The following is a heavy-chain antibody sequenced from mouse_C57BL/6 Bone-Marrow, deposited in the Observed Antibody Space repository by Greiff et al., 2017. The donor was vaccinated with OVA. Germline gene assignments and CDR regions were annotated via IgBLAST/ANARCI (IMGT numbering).Heavy chain of an antibody. V-gene: IGHV5-12*01. CDR2: ISNGGGST. J-gene: IGHJ4*01. CDR1: GFTFSDYY. D-gene: IGHD2-1*01. Sequence: EVMLVESGGGLVQPGGSLKLSCAASGFTFSDYYMYWVRQTPEKRLEWVAYISNGGGSTYYPDTVKGRFTISRDNAKNTLYLQMSRLKSEDTAMYYCARYGNPSYAMDYWGQGTSVTVSS. CDR3: ARYGNPSYAMDY.